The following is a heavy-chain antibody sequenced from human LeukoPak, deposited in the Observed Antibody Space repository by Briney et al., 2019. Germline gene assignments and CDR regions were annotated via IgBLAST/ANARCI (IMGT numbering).Heavy chain of an antibody. CDR3: VRHRQWLLFPDY. CDR1: GDSISINYN. CDR2: IFYSGVT. J-gene: IGHJ4*02. Sequence: EPSETLSLTCTVSGDSISINYNWGWIRQSPGKGLEWIGSIFYSGVTYYSPSLKSRVTISVDTSKNQFSLKLSSMTAADTAVYYCVRHRQWLLFPDYWGQGTLVTVSS. V-gene: IGHV4-39*01. D-gene: IGHD6-19*01.